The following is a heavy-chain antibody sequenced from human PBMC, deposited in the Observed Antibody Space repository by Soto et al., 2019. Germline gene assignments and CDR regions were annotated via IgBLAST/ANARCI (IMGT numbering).Heavy chain of an antibody. CDR2: INAGNGNT. V-gene: IGHV1-3*01. CDR1: GYTFTSYA. CDR3: ARDIGDALLWFGELLRSNWFDP. J-gene: IGHJ5*02. D-gene: IGHD3-10*01. Sequence: GASVKVSCKASGYTFTSYAMHWVRQAPGQRLEWMGWINAGNGNTKYSQKFQGRVTITRDTSASTAYMELSSLRSEDTAVYYCARDIGDALLWFGELLRSNWFDPWGQGTLVTVSS.